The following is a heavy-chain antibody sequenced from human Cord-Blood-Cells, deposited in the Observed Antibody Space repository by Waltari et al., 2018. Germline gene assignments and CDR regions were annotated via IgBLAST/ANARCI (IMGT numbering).Heavy chain of an antibody. D-gene: IGHD2-2*01. J-gene: IGHJ5*02. CDR1: GYTFTSYA. CDR2: INAGNGNT. V-gene: IGHV1-3*01. CDR3: ARGRGLGCSSTSCYHGGWFDP. Sequence: QVQLVQSGAEVKKPGASVKVSCKASGYTFTSYAMHWVRQAPGQRLEWMGWINAGNGNTKYSQKFQGRVTITRDTSASTAYMELSSLRSEDTAVYYCARGRGLGCSSTSCYHGGWFDPWAREPWSPSPQ.